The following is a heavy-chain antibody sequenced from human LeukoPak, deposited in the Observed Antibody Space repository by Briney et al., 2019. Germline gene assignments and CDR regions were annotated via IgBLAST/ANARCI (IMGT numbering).Heavy chain of an antibody. CDR3: ARSGWYALGYFDY. CDR1: GFTFSSYW. V-gene: IGHV3-7*01. CDR2: IKKDGSEK. J-gene: IGHJ4*02. D-gene: IGHD6-19*01. Sequence: GGSLRLSCAASGFTFSSYWMSWVRQAPGKGLEWVANIKKDGSEKYYVDSVKGRFTISRDNAKNSLYLQMNSLRAEDTAVYYCARSGWYALGYFDYWGQGTLVTVSS.